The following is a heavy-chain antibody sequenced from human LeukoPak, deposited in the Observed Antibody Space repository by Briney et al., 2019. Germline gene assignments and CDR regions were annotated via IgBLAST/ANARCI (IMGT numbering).Heavy chain of an antibody. CDR1: GGTFSSYA. CDR2: IIPILGIA. CDR3: ASSPRPYYYDSSGYYPPYYMDV. D-gene: IGHD3-22*01. Sequence: SVKVSCKASGGTFSSYAISWVRQAPGQGLEWMGRIIPILGIANYAQKFQGRVTITTDESTSTAYMELSSLRSEDTAVYYCASSPRPYYYDSSGYYPPYYMDVWGKGTTVTVSS. V-gene: IGHV1-69*04. J-gene: IGHJ6*03.